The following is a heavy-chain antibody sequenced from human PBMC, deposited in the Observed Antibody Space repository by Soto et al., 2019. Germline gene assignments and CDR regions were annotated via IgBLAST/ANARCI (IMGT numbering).Heavy chain of an antibody. V-gene: IGHV1-69*13. J-gene: IGHJ5*02. Sequence: SVKVSCKASVGTFSSYAISWVRQAPGQGLEWMGGIIPIFGTANYAQKFQGRVTITADESTSTAYMELSSLRSEDTAVYYCARDHRVVAAAGYFDPWGQGTLVTVTS. CDR3: ARDHRVVAAAGYFDP. CDR2: IIPIFGTA. D-gene: IGHD6-13*01. CDR1: VGTFSSYA.